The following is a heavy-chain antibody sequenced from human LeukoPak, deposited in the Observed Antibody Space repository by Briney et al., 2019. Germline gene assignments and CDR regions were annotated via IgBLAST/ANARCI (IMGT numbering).Heavy chain of an antibody. V-gene: IGHV4-61*02. CDR2: IYTSGSP. CDR3: ARGPSGYHNT. CDR1: GGSISSGSYY. Sequence: SQTLSLTCSVSGGSISSGSYYWSWIRQPAGKGLEWIGRIYTSGSPDYNPSLNSRVTILKDTSKNEFSLKLSSVTAADTAVYYCARGPSGYHNTGGQGTLVTVSS. D-gene: IGHD5-12*01. J-gene: IGHJ4*02.